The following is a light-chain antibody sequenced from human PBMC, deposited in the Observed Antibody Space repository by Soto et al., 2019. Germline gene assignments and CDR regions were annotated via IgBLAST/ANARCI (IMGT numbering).Light chain of an antibody. CDR3: HQRRSWPRT. J-gene: IGKJ1*01. Sequence: EIVLTQSPSTLSSSPGERATLSCRANQTVGSRLAWYQHKPGQAPRLLIYDSSNRATGIPARFSGSGSGTDFTLTISSLEPEDFAVYYCHQRRSWPRTFGQGTKVAIK. CDR1: QTVGSR. V-gene: IGKV3-11*01. CDR2: DSS.